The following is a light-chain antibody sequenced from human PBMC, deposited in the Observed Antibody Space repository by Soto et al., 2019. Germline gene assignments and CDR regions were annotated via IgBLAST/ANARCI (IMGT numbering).Light chain of an antibody. V-gene: IGKV1-12*01. CDR2: SAS. CDR3: QPANSFPLT. J-gene: IGKJ4*01. Sequence: DIQVTQSPSSVSASVGDRVTITCRTSQDVSSWLAWYQQKPGKAPELLIYSASTLLTGVPSRFSGSGSGTDFTLTISSLQPEDFATYYCQPANSFPLTFGGGTKVEIK. CDR1: QDVSSW.